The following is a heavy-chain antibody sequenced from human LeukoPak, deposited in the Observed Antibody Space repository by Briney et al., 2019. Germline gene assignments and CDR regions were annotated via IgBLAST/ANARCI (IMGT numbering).Heavy chain of an antibody. D-gene: IGHD3-22*01. CDR3: ARGDYETHGYQTR. CDR2: INTNTGNP. V-gene: IGHV7-4-1*02. Sequence: ASVKVSCKASGYIFTSYVLHWVRQAPGQGLEWVGWINTNTGNPTYAQGFTGRFVFSLDTSVSTAYLQISSLKADDTAMYYCARGDYETHGYQTRWGQGTLVTVSS. CDR1: GYIFTSYV. J-gene: IGHJ4*02.